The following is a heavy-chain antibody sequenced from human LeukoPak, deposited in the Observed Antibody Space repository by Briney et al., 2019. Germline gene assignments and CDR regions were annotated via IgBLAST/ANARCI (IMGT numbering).Heavy chain of an antibody. Sequence: PSETLSLTCAVSGGSISSGGYSWSWIRQPPGKGLEWIGYIYYSGSTYYNPSLKSRVTISVDTSKNQFSLKLSSVTAADTAVYYCARGYGSGSYTEGYYYYMDVWGKGTTVTVSS. D-gene: IGHD3-10*01. CDR2: IYYSGST. J-gene: IGHJ6*03. CDR1: GGSISSGGYS. CDR3: ARGYGSGSYTEGYYYYMDV. V-gene: IGHV4-61*08.